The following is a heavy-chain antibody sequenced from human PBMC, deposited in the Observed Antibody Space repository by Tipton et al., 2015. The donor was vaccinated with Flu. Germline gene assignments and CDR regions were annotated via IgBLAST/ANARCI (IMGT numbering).Heavy chain of an antibody. J-gene: IGHJ3*01. Sequence: SLRLSCAGSGFTFSSYWMTWVRQAPGKGLEWVANIKQDGSKEYYLDSVKGRFTISRDNAKNSLYLQMSSLRAEDMAVYYCARGIASAASLWGQGTMVTVSS. V-gene: IGHV3-7*03. D-gene: IGHD6-13*01. CDR3: ARGIASAASL. CDR2: IKQDGSKE. CDR1: GFTFSSYW.